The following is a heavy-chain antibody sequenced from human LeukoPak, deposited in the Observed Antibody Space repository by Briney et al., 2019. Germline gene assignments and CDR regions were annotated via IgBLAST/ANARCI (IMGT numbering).Heavy chain of an antibody. Sequence: GGSLRLSCAASGFTFSSYAMSWVRQAPGKGLEWVSAISGSGGSTYYADSVKGRFTISRDNSKNTLYLQMNSLRAEDTAVYYCAKDPGCSGGSCYTGPHNGMDVWGQGTPVTVSS. J-gene: IGHJ6*02. CDR2: ISGSGGST. V-gene: IGHV3-23*01. CDR1: GFTFSSYA. CDR3: AKDPGCSGGSCYTGPHNGMDV. D-gene: IGHD2-15*01.